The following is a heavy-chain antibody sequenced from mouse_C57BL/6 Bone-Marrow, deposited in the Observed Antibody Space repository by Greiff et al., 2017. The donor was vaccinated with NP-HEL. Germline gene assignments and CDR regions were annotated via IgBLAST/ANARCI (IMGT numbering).Heavy chain of an antibody. CDR2: IDPETGGT. V-gene: IGHV1-15*01. D-gene: IGHD1-1*01. CDR3: AGDNYGGVDD. Sequence: VQVVESGAELVRPGASVTLSCKASGYTFTDYEMHWVKQTPVHGLEWIGAIDPETGGTAYNQKFKGKAILTADKSSSTAYMELRSLTSEDSAVFYCAGDNYGGVDDWGQGTSVTASS. CDR1: GYTFTDYE. J-gene: IGHJ4*01.